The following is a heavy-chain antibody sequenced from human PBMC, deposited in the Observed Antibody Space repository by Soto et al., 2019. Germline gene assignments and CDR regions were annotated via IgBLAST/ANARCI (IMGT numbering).Heavy chain of an antibody. CDR1: GFSVSNNY. CDR2: IYSGGST. D-gene: IGHD5-12*01. V-gene: IGHV3-66*01. J-gene: IGHJ3*01. Sequence: QLVESGGGLVQPGGSLRLSCAASGFSVSNNYMKWVRQAPGKGLEWVSLIYSGGSTYYADSVKGRLTISRDNSKNTLFLQMNSQRGEDTAVYYCARDRGYRWGQGTMVTVSS. CDR3: ARDRGYR.